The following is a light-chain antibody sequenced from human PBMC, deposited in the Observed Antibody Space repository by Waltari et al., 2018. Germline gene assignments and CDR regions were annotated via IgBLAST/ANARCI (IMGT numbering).Light chain of an antibody. Sequence: EIVMTQSPATLSLSPGDKATLSCRASQSIRGNLAWYQQKPGQAPRLLIYGASTRATGIPGRFSGSGSGTEFTLTISSLQSEDFAVYYCQQYSSGPQDTFGGGTKVEIK. CDR2: GAS. J-gene: IGKJ4*01. CDR3: QQYSSGPQDT. V-gene: IGKV3-15*01. CDR1: QSIRGN.